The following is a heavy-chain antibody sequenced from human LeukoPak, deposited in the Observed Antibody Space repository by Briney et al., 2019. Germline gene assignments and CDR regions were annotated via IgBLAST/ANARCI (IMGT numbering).Heavy chain of an antibody. CDR1: GYSISSGYY. CDR2: IHHSEGT. D-gene: IGHD6-6*01. J-gene: IGHJ4*02. Sequence: SETLSLTCTVSGYSISSGYYWGFIRQPPGKGLEWIGTIHHSEGTYYNPSLKSRVTISVDTSKNQFSLKLSSVTAADTAVYYCATEYGSSIAADWGQGTLVTVSS. CDR3: ATEYGSSIAAD. V-gene: IGHV4-38-2*02.